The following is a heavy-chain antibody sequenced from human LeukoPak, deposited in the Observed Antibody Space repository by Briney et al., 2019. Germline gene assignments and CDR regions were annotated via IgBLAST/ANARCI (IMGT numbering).Heavy chain of an antibody. CDR3: ARGRDYDILTGFDY. V-gene: IGHV5-51*01. Sequence: GGSLKISFKGSGYSFTSYWIGWVRPMPGKGVGWMGIIYPGESDTRYSPSFQGQVTISADKSIRTAYLQWSSLKASDTAMYYCARGRDYDILTGFDYWGQGTLVTVSS. J-gene: IGHJ4*02. D-gene: IGHD3-9*01. CDR1: GYSFTSYW. CDR2: IYPGESDT.